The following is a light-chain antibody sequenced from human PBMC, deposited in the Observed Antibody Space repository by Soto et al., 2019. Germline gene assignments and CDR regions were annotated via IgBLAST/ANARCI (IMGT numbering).Light chain of an antibody. CDR1: QGISTW. V-gene: IGKV1-12*01. CDR2: GAS. J-gene: IGKJ3*01. CDR3: QQANGFPAT. Sequence: DIQMTQSPSSVSASVGDRVTITCRASQGISTWLAWYQQEPGKAPKLLIYGASSLASGVPSRFSGSGSGTDLTLSISSLQPEDFATYYCQQANGFPATFGPGTKVDIK.